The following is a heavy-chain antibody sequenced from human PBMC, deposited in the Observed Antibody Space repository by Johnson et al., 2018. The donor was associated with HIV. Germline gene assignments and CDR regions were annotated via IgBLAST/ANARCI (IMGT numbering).Heavy chain of an antibody. V-gene: IGHV3-23*04. CDR2: ISGRGGST. CDR1: EFTFRDFA. J-gene: IGHJ3*02. D-gene: IGHD6-13*01. CDR3: ARARDSCSSSWLSRDNAFDI. Sequence: VQLVESGGGVVRPGGSLRLSCAASEFTFRDFAMSWVRQAPGKGLEWVSVISGRGGSTFYADSVRGRFTISRDTSKNTMYLQMNSLRAGDTAVYYCARARDSCSSSWLSRDNAFDIWGQGTMVTVSS.